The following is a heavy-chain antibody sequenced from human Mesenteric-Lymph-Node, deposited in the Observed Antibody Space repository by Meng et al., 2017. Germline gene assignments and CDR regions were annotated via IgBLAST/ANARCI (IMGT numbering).Heavy chain of an antibody. V-gene: IGHV3-23*01. J-gene: IGHJ4*02. Sequence: GGSLRLSCAASEFTFSDYAMSWVRQAPGKGLEWVSAISNSGGSTYYADSVKGRFTISRDNSKNTLYLQMNPLRVEDTAVYYCAKGYGSGWYPQFFDYWGQGTLVTVSS. CDR3: AKGYGSGWYPQFFDY. D-gene: IGHD6-19*01. CDR1: EFTFSDYA. CDR2: ISNSGGST.